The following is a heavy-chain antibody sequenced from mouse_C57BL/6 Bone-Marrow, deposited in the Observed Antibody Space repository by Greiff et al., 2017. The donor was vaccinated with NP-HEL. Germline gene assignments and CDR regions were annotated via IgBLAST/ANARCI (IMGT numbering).Heavy chain of an antibody. V-gene: IGHV3-6*01. CDR2: ISYDGSN. CDR3: ARDLGTVVATRYFDV. D-gene: IGHD1-1*01. J-gene: IGHJ1*03. Sequence: ESGPGLVKPSQSLSLTCSVTGYSITSGYYWNWIRQFPGNKLEWMGYISYDGSNNYNPSLKNRISITRDTSKNQFFLKLNSVTTEDTATYYCARDLGTVVATRYFDVWGTGTTVTVSS. CDR1: GYSITSGYY.